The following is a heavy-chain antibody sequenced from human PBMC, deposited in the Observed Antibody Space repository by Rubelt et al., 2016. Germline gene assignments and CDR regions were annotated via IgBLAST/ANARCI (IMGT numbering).Heavy chain of an antibody. Sequence: QVQLQQWGAGLLKPSEALSLTCAVHGGSLIGFYWIWVRQAPGKWLEWIGSIYYSGSTYYNPSLKSRVSVSADTSKNQFSLQLSSVTAADTAIYYWARHGGYKPFDYWGQGALVTVSS. CDR1: GGSLIGFY. V-gene: IGHV4-34*02. J-gene: IGHJ4*02. CDR2: IYYSGST. CDR3: ARHGGYKPFDY. D-gene: IGHD5-18*01.